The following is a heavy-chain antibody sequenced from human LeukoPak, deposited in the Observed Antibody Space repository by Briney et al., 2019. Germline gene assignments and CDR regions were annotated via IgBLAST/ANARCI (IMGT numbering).Heavy chain of an antibody. D-gene: IGHD2-15*01. CDR2: INHRGSS. CDR1: GESFSAYF. J-gene: IGHJ4*02. Sequence: PSETLSLTCAVYGESFSAYFWNWIRQAPGKPLEYIGEINHRGSSHYNPSLKTRVTLAGDTSKNQFSLRLTSVTAADTAVYFCARGSSFDGYCSAGACDAGYYDSWGQGTPVTVSS. V-gene: IGHV4-34*01. CDR3: ARGSSFDGYCSAGACDAGYYDS.